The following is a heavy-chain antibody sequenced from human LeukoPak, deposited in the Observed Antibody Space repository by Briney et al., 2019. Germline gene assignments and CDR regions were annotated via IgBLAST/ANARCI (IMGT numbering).Heavy chain of an antibody. D-gene: IGHD1-1*01. CDR2: INPSGGST. V-gene: IGHV1-46*01. Sequence: ASVKVSCKASGYTFTSYYMHWVRQAPGQGLEWMGIINPSGGSTSYAQKFQGRVTMTRDMSTSTVYMELSSLRSEDTAVYYCARARRWNAAVEGWWFDPWGQGTLVTVSS. J-gene: IGHJ5*02. CDR1: GYTFTSYY. CDR3: ARARRWNAAVEGWWFDP.